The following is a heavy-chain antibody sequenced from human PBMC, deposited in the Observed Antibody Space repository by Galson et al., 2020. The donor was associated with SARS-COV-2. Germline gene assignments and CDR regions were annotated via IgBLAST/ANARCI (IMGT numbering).Heavy chain of an antibody. D-gene: IGHD3-22*01. J-gene: IGHJ4*02. V-gene: IGHV2-26*01. CDR2: ILSNDEK. CDR3: ARIDLYDNSGYYFVFDS. Sequence: SGPTLVTPTATLTLTCTVSGFSLSNDRMGVSWIRQPPGKALEWLAHILSNDEKSYSPSLKSKLTISKDTSKSQVLLSMTNMDPVDTATYYCARIDLYDNSGYYFVFDSWGQGTLVTVSS. CDR1: GFSLSNDRMG.